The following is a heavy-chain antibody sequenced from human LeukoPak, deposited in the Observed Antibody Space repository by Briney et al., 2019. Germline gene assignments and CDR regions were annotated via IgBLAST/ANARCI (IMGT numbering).Heavy chain of an antibody. Sequence: SGTLSLTCTVSGDSISSRSYYWGWIRQPPGTRLEWIGYIYYSGSTNYNPSLKSRVTISVDTSKNQFSLKLSSVTAADTAVYYCARLVVGWFDPWGQGTLVTVSS. CDR1: GDSISSRSYY. D-gene: IGHD2-15*01. CDR3: ARLVVGWFDP. J-gene: IGHJ5*02. CDR2: IYYSGST. V-gene: IGHV4-61*05.